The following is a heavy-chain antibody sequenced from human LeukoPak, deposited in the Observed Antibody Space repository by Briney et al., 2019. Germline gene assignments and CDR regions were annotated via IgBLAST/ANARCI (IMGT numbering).Heavy chain of an antibody. CDR3: ARDGEPYGSYYYGMDV. J-gene: IGHJ6*02. V-gene: IGHV1-69*13. D-gene: IGHD1-26*01. Sequence: SVKVSCKASGGTFSSYAIGWVRQAPGQGLEWMGGIIPIFGTANYAQKSQGRVTITADESTSTAYMELSSLRSEDTAVYCCARDGEPYGSYYYGMDVWGQGTTVTVSS. CDR1: GGTFSSYA. CDR2: IIPIFGTA.